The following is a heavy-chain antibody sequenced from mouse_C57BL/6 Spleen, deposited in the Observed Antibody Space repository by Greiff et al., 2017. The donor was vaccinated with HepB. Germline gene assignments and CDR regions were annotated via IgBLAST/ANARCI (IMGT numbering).Heavy chain of an antibody. D-gene: IGHD1-1*01. CDR1: GYTFTSYW. V-gene: IGHV1-69*01. CDR3: ARGEVTTVVAKGFAY. J-gene: IGHJ3*01. CDR2: IDPSDSYT. Sequence: VQLQQPGAELVMPGASVKLSCKASGYTFTSYWMHWVKQRPGQGLEWIGEIDPSDSYTNYNQKFKGKSTLTVDKSSSTAYMQLSSLTSEDSAVYYCARGEVTTVVAKGFAYWGQGTLVTVSA.